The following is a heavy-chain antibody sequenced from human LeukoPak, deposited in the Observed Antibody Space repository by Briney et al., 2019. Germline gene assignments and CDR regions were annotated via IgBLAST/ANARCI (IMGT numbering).Heavy chain of an antibody. CDR3: ARGAYYYED. V-gene: IGHV3-74*01. Sequence: PGGSLRLSCAASGFRFSNSWMYWVRQGPGKGPVWVSRMKTNGTRIEYADSVKGRFTISRDNAKNSLYLQMNSLRAEDTAVYYCARGAYYYEDWGQGTLVTVSS. CDR1: GFRFSNSW. CDR2: MKTNGTRI. D-gene: IGHD3-22*01. J-gene: IGHJ4*02.